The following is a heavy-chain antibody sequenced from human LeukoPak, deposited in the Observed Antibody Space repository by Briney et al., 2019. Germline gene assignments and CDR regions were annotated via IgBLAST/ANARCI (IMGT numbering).Heavy chain of an antibody. V-gene: IGHV1-2*02. J-gene: IGHJ4*02. Sequence: SVKVSCKASGATFPDYYMHWVRQAPGQGLEWMGWINPNSGGTNYAQEFQGRVTMTRDTSISTAYMELSRLRSDDTAVYYCARGGWVRGVITRDGLNYWGQGTLVTVSS. D-gene: IGHD3-10*01. CDR1: GATFPDYY. CDR3: ARGGWVRGVITRDGLNY. CDR2: INPNSGGT.